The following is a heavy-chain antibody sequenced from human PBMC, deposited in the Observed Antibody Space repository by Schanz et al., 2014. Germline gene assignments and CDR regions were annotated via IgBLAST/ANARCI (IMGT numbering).Heavy chain of an antibody. CDR2: ISGDGTTT. CDR3: ARFRVHYSDF. D-gene: IGHD3-10*01. Sequence: EVQLVESGGGLVQPGGSLRLSCAASGFTFSVYWMHWVRQPPGKGLVSVSRISGDGTTTSYADSVKGRFTISRDNAKNSLYLQMINLRAEDTAFYYCARFRVHYSDFWGQGVLVTVSS. CDR1: GFTFSVYW. J-gene: IGHJ4*02. V-gene: IGHV3-74*02.